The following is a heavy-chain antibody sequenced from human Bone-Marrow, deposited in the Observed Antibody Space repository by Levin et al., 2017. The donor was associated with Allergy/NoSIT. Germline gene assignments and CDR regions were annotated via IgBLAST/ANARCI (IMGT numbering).Heavy chain of an antibody. CDR1: GGSISNGDDY. J-gene: IGHJ3*01. V-gene: IGHV4-30-4*01. D-gene: IGHD2-21*02. Sequence: LRLSCTVSGGSISNGDDYWSWIRQPPGKGLEWIGYIYYTGNTYYNPSLKSRGTISADTSKNQFSLTISAETAADTCVDYWARERGDSDAFDVWGQGTMVTVSS. CDR2: IYYTGNT. CDR3: ARERGDSDAFDV.